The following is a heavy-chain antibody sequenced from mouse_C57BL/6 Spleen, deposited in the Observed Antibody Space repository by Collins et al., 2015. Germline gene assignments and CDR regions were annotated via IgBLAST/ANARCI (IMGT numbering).Heavy chain of an antibody. CDR2: ISYSGST. CDR1: GYSITSDYA. J-gene: IGHJ3*01. Sequence: DVQLQESGPGLVKPSQSLSLTCTVTGYSITSDYAWNWIRQFPGNKLEWMGYISYSGSTSYNPSLKSRISITRDTSKNQFFLKLNSVTTEDTATYYCARGGNYLWFAYWGQGTLVTVSA. CDR3: ARGGNYLWFAY. V-gene: IGHV3-2*02. D-gene: IGHD2-1*01.